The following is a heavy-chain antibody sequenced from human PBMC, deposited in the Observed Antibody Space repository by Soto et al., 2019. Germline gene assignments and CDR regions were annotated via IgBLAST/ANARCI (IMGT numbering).Heavy chain of an antibody. CDR3: ARGRYYDSSDYTYDFDN. D-gene: IGHD3-22*01. CDR2: INPDGSEK. V-gene: IGHV3-7*01. CDR1: GFTFSSYW. Sequence: GGSLRLSCAASGFTFSSYWMSWVRQTPGKGQEWVGNINPDGSEKYYVDSVRGRFTISRDNAANSLYLQMNSLRAEDTAVYFCARGRYYDSSDYTYDFDNWCQGTLVSVSS. J-gene: IGHJ4*02.